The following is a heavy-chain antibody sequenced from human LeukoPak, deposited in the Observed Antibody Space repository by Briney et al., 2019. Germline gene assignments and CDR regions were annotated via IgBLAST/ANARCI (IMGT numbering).Heavy chain of an antibody. D-gene: IGHD6-13*01. J-gene: IGHJ4*02. CDR3: ARDHRLAAADKRGVGY. V-gene: IGHV1-2*02. CDR1: GYTFTSYY. CDR2: INPNSGGT. Sequence: ASVKVSCKASGYTFTSYYMHWVRQAPGQGLEWMGWINPNSGGTNYAQKFQGRVTMTRDTSISTAYMELSSLRSDDTAVYYCARDHRLAAADKRGVGYWGQGTPVTVSS.